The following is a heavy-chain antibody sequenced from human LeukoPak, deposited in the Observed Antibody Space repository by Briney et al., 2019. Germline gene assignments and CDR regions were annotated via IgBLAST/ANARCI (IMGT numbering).Heavy chain of an antibody. D-gene: IGHD3-10*01. V-gene: IGHV3-74*01. Sequence: GGSLRLSCAASGFTFSTYWMHRVRQAPGKGLVWVSRINSGGSSTNYADSVKGRFTISRDNAKNTLYLQMNSLRAEDTAVYYCARVRGTYNYYGMDVWGQGTTVTVSS. CDR3: ARVRGTYNYYGMDV. J-gene: IGHJ6*02. CDR2: INSGGSST. CDR1: GFTFSTYW.